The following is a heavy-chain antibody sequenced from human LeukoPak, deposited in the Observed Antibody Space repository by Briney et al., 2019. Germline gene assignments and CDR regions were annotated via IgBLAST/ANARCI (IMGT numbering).Heavy chain of an antibody. J-gene: IGHJ4*02. CDR2: ISSSSSYI. CDR3: ARALLYYYDSSGLVDY. CDR1: GFTFSSYS. V-gene: IGHV3-21*01. Sequence: PGGSLRLSCAASGFTFSSYSMNWVRQAPGKGLEWVSSISSSSSYIYYADSVKGRFTISRDNAKDSLYLQMNSLRAEDTAVYYCARALLYYYDSSGLVDYWGQGTLVTVSS. D-gene: IGHD3-22*01.